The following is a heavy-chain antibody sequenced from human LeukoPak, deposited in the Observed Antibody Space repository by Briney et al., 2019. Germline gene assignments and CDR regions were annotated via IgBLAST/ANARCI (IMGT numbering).Heavy chain of an antibody. J-gene: IGHJ4*02. Sequence: PGGSLGLSCEASGFSFSNYGMHWVRQAPGKWLEWVAVIWDDGSYKYYADSVKGRFTISRDNSKNTLYLQMNSLRAEDTAVYYCAKPTRGSGSFLIDYWGQGTLVTVSS. CDR2: IWDDGSYK. V-gene: IGHV3-33*06. D-gene: IGHD1-26*01. CDR3: AKPTRGSGSFLIDY. CDR1: GFSFSNYG.